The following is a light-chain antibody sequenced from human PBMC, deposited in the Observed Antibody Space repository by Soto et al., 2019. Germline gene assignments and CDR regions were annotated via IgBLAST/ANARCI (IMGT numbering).Light chain of an antibody. CDR3: CSYAGSYTFV. Sequence: QSALTQPRSVSGSPGQSVTIPCTGTSSDVGVYNYVSWYQQYPGKAPKIMIYDVSKRPSGVPDRSSGSKSDNTASLTISGLQAEDEADYYCCSYAGSYTFVFGIGTKVTVL. CDR2: DVS. J-gene: IGLJ1*01. CDR1: SSDVGVYNY. V-gene: IGLV2-11*01.